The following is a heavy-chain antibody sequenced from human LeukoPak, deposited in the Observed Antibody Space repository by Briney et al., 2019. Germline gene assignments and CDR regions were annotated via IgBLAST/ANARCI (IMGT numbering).Heavy chain of an antibody. J-gene: IGHJ4*02. CDR1: GLTFSSYA. CDR2: ISGSGGTT. Sequence: GGSLRLSCAASGLTFSSYAMSWVRQAPGKGLEWVSTISGSGGTTYHADPVKGRFTISRDNSKNTLYLQMNSLRVEDTAVYYCAKESPQFDYWGQGTLVTVSS. CDR3: AKESPQFDY. V-gene: IGHV3-23*01.